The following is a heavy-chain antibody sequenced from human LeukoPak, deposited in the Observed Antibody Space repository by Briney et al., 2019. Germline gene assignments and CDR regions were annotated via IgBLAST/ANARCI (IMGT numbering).Heavy chain of an antibody. CDR1: GFSFSNSW. V-gene: IGHV3-7*01. D-gene: IGHD5-24*01. CDR3: ARDLGWLQFDF. Sequence: GGSLRLSCAASGFSFSNSWMNWVRQGPGKGLEWVVNINPDASVINYADSVKGRFTISRDNAKNSLYLQIDSLRAEDTAVYYCARDLGWLQFDFWGQGTLVIASS. CDR2: INPDASVI. J-gene: IGHJ4*02.